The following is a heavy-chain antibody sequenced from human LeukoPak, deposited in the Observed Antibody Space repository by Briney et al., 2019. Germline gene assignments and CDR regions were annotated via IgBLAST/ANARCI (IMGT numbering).Heavy chain of an antibody. CDR2: ISYDKSNK. Sequence: PGGSLRLSCAASGFTFSSYAMHWVRQAPGKGLEWVALISYDKSNKYYADSVKGRFTISRDNSKNTLFVQMNSLRTEDTAVYYCARSGVQWQWLLTYDAFDFWGQGTMVTVSS. CDR3: ARSGVQWQWLLTYDAFDF. V-gene: IGHV3-30-3*01. CDR1: GFTFSSYA. J-gene: IGHJ3*01. D-gene: IGHD6-19*01.